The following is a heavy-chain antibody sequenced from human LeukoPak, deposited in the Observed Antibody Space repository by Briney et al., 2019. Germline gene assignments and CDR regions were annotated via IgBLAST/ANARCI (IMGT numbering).Heavy chain of an antibody. Sequence: GGSLRLSCAVSGFTFSTSWMHWARQAPGKGLVWVSRMNSDGSSTSYAESVKGRFTISRDNAKNTLYLQMNTLRPEDTAVYYCARAGSTICYSWGQGTLVTVSS. J-gene: IGHJ4*02. CDR3: ARAGSTICYS. V-gene: IGHV3-74*01. CDR1: GFTFSTSW. CDR2: MNSDGSST. D-gene: IGHD2-2*01.